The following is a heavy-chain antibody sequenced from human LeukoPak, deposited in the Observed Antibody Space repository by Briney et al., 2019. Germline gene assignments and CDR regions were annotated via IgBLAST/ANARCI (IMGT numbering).Heavy chain of an antibody. CDR2: ISAYNGNT. CDR3: ARVTGTTVVTRQPLLFDY. CDR1: GYTFTSYG. Sequence: AASVKVSCKASGYTFTSYGISWVRQAPGQGLEWMGWISAYNGNTNYAQKLQGRVTMTTDTSTSTAYMELRSLRSDDTAVYYCARVTGTTVVTRQPLLFDYWGQGTLVTVSS. V-gene: IGHV1-18*01. D-gene: IGHD4-23*01. J-gene: IGHJ4*02.